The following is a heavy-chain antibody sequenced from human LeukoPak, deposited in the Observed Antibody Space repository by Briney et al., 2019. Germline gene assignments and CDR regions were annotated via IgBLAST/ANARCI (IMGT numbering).Heavy chain of an antibody. D-gene: IGHD3-10*01. CDR2: ISGSGGGT. J-gene: IGHJ4*02. Sequence: PGGSLRLSCAASGFTFSSYAMSWVRQAPGKGLEWVSAISGSGGGTYYADSVKGRFTISRDNSKNTLYLQMNSLRAEDTAVYYCAKGLLLWFRESFADWGQGALVTVSS. V-gene: IGHV3-23*01. CDR1: GFTFSSYA. CDR3: AKGLLLWFRESFAD.